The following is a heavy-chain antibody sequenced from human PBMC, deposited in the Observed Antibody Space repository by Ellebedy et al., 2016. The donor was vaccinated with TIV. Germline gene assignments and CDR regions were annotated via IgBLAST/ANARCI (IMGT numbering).Heavy chain of an antibody. CDR3: AKDRLLAY. CDR2: IRYDGSNK. CDR1: GFTFSSYG. V-gene: IGHV3-30*02. Sequence: GESLKISCAASGFTFSSYGMHWVRQAPGKGLEWVAFIRYDGSNKYYADSVKGRFTISRDNSKNTLYLQMNSLRAEDTAVYYCAKDRLLAYWGQGTLVTVSS. J-gene: IGHJ4*02.